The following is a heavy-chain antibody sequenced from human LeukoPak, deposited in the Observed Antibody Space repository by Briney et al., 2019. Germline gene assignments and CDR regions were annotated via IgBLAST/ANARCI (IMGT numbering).Heavy chain of an antibody. CDR2: VSGTGYRT. CDR1: GFSFNNYA. V-gene: IGHV3-23*01. CDR3: AKHDYSNYLGY. J-gene: IGHJ4*02. Sequence: GGSLRLSCAASGFSFNNYAMSWVRQAPGKGLEWVSTVSGTGYRTDYANSVKGRFTISRDNSKNTLYLQMSSLRADDTAVYYCAKHDYSNYLGYWGQGTLVTVSS. D-gene: IGHD4-11*01.